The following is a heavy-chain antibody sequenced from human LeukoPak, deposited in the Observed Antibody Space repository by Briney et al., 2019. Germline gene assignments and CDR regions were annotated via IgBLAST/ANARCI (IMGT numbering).Heavy chain of an antibody. V-gene: IGHV3-23*01. CDR2: ISGSGGST. J-gene: IGHJ5*02. CDR3: AKTLGYCSSTSCPWFDP. D-gene: IGHD2-2*01. Sequence: GGSLRLSCAASGFTFSSYAMSWVRQAPGKGLEWDSAISGSGGSTYYADSVKGRFTISRDNSKNTLYLQMNSLRAEDTAVYYCAKTLGYCSSTSCPWFDPWGQGTLVTVSS. CDR1: GFTFSSYA.